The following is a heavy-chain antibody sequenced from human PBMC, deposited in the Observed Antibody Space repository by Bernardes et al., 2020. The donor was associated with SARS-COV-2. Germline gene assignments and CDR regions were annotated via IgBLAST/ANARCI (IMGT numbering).Heavy chain of an antibody. Sequence: GGSLRLSCAASGFTFSTYALHWVRQAPGKGLEWLAVMSYDGSNKFYTDSVKGRFTISRDNSKNTLYLQMNSLRAEDTAVYYCARDLGSDTVLMPAALPGDCWGQGTRVTVSS. D-gene: IGHD2-8*01. CDR2: MSYDGSNK. CDR3: ARDLGSDTVLMPAALPGDC. CDR1: GFTFSTYA. V-gene: IGHV3-30-3*01. J-gene: IGHJ4*02.